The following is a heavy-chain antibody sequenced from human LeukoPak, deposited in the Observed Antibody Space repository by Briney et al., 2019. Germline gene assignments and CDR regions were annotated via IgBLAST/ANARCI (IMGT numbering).Heavy chain of an antibody. Sequence: GGSLRLSCAGSVFNFTSYTMNWDRQAPGKGLERVSYISSSSSTICYADSVKGRFTISRDNAKNSLYLQMNSLRAEDTAVYYCAREDKGRDGYKGIYWGQGTLVTVSS. D-gene: IGHD5-24*01. J-gene: IGHJ4*02. CDR3: AREDKGRDGYKGIY. CDR1: VFNFTSYT. CDR2: ISSSSSTI. V-gene: IGHV3-48*04.